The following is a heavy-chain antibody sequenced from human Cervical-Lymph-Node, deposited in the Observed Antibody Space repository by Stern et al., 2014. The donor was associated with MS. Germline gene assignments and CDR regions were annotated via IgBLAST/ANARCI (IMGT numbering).Heavy chain of an antibody. V-gene: IGHV4-59*01. Sequence: QLQLQDSGPGLLKPSETLSLNCTVSGDSITSLSWSWIRQPPGKGLECIGYIYSSGRTNYNPSLKRRVTMSVDTSKNQFSLRLSSVTAADTAVYYCARDAGDGKFGELSRFDYWGQGTLVTVSS. CDR3: ARDAGDGKFGELSRFDY. CDR2: IYSSGRT. J-gene: IGHJ4*02. CDR1: GDSITSLS. D-gene: IGHD3-10*01.